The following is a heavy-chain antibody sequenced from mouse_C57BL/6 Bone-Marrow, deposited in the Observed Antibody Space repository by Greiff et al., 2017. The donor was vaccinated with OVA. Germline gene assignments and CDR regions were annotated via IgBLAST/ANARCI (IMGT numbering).Heavy chain of an antibody. Sequence: VQLQQPGAELVKPGASVKMSCTASGYTFTSYWITWVKQRPGQGLEWIGDIYPGSGSTHYTEKFKSKATLTVDTSSSTAYMQLSSLTSEDSAVYYCARERTWLQFAYWGQGTLVTVSA. CDR3: ARERTWLQFAY. CDR1: GYTFTSYW. D-gene: IGHD2-2*01. CDR2: IYPGSGST. J-gene: IGHJ3*01. V-gene: IGHV1-55*01.